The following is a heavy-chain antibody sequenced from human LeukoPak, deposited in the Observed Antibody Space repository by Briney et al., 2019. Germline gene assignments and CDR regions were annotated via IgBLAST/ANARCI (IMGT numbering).Heavy chain of an antibody. CDR2: IYYSGST. Sequence: SETLSLTCTVSGGSISSYYWSWIRQPPGKGLEWIGYIYYSGSTNYNPSLKSRVTMSVDTSKNQFSLRLSSVTAADTAVYYCARDKDYFDSGGAFDIWGQGTMVTVSS. CDR3: ARDKDYFDSGGAFDI. CDR1: GGSISSYY. J-gene: IGHJ3*02. D-gene: IGHD3-22*01. V-gene: IGHV4-59*01.